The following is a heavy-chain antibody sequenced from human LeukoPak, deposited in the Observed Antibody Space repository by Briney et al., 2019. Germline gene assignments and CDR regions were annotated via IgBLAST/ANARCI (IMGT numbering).Heavy chain of an antibody. CDR3: ARSPGATRNNYNFNYYMDV. D-gene: IGHD1-1*01. J-gene: IGHJ6*03. V-gene: IGHV1-2*02. Sequence: AASVKVSCKAYGYPFTDYYIHWVRQAPGQGLEWMGWINPNSGGTKYAQKFQGRVMMTRDTSISTAYMELSRLRSDDTAVYYCARSPGATRNNYNFNYYMDVWDKGTTVTISS. CDR1: GYPFTDYY. CDR2: INPNSGGT.